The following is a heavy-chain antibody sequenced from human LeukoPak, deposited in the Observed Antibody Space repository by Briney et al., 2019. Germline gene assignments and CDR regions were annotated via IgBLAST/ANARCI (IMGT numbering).Heavy chain of an antibody. Sequence: PGGSLRLSCAASGFIFSSAWMTWVRQAPGKGLEWVSAISGSGGSTYYADSVKGRFTISRDNSKNTLYLQMNSLRAEDTAVYYCAKDRRIVAVNWFDPWGQGTLVTVSS. CDR2: ISGSGGST. CDR1: GFIFSSA. V-gene: IGHV3-23*01. CDR3: AKDRRIVAVNWFDP. D-gene: IGHD1-26*01. J-gene: IGHJ5*02.